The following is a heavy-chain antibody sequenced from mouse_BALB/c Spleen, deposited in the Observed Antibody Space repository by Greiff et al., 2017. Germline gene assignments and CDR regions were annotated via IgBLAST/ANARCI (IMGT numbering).Heavy chain of an antibody. D-gene: IGHD2-1*01. V-gene: IGHV5-6*01. J-gene: IGHJ2*01. CDR3: ARLGLDYGNYPYYFDY. CDR1: GFTFSSYG. Sequence: EVMLVESGGDLVKPGGSLKLSCAASGFTFSSYGMSWVRQTPDKRLEWVATISSGGSYTYYPDSVKGRFTISRDNAKNTLYLQMSSLKSEDTAMYYCARLGLDYGNYPYYFDYWGQGTTLTVSS. CDR2: ISSGGSYT.